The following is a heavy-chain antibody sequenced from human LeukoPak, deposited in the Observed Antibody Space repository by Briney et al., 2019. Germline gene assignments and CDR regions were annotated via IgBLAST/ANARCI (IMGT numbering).Heavy chain of an antibody. V-gene: IGHV4-61*02. CDR3: ARGYRYYYDSSGYLNFDY. D-gene: IGHD3-22*01. CDR1: GGSISSGSYY. Sequence: PSQTLSLTCTVSGGSISSGSYYWSWIRQPAGKGLEWIGRIYTSGSTNYNPSLKSRVTISVDTSKNQFSQKLSSVTAADTAVYYCARGYRYYYDSSGYLNFDYWGQGTLVTVSS. CDR2: IYTSGST. J-gene: IGHJ4*02.